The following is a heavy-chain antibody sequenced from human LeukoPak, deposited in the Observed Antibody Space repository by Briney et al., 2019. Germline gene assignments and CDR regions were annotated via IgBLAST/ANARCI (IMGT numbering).Heavy chain of an antibody. D-gene: IGHD2-2*01. Sequence: GGSLRFSCAASGYTFSNYAMMWVRQDPGKGLEWVAFIGYDGSNKWYAGSVKGRFTISRDNSKNTQYLQMNSLRAEDTAVYYCAKDPGYQPPGYYMDVWGKGTTVTVSS. V-gene: IGHV3-30*02. J-gene: IGHJ6*03. CDR1: GYTFSNYA. CDR2: IGYDGSNK. CDR3: AKDPGYQPPGYYMDV.